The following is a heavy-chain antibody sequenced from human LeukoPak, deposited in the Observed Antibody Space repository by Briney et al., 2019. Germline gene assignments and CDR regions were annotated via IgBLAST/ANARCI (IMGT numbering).Heavy chain of an antibody. V-gene: IGHV3-7*03. CDR2: IKLDGSEK. J-gene: IGHJ1*01. CDR1: GFTFGKYW. Sequence: GGSLRLSCVASGFTFGKYWMSWVRQALGKGLEWVANIKLDGSEKNYVDSVKGRFTISRDNTKNSLYLQMNSLRVEDTAVFYCAKDSGGAEAGTWEYFHHWGQGTLVTVPS. D-gene: IGHD6-13*01. CDR3: AKDSGGAEAGTWEYFHH.